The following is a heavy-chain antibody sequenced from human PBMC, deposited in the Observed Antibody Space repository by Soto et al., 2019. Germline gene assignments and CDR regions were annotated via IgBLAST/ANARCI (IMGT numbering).Heavy chain of an antibody. Sequence: PSETLSLTCTVSGGSISSYYWILIRQPTGKGLEWIGYIYYSGSTNYNPSLKSRVTISVDTSKNQFSLKLSSVTAADTAVYYCARLNFRGYCSGGSCPNWFDPWGQGTLVTVSS. J-gene: IGHJ5*02. CDR2: IYYSGST. CDR1: GGSISSYY. CDR3: ARLNFRGYCSGGSCPNWFDP. V-gene: IGHV4-59*08. D-gene: IGHD2-15*01.